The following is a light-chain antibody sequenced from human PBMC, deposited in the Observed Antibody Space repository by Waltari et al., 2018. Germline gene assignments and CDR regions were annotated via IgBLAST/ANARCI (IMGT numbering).Light chain of an antibody. V-gene: IGKV4-1*01. Sequence: DLVVTQSPDSLAVPLGERATINCKSRQSVLSSSKNKNYLAWYQQKPGQPPKLLIYCASTRGAWVSVLVRGSWEGKGGGLKRSSLQAEDVALYYCQQYYSIPLSFGGGTKVEIK. CDR3: QQYYSIPLS. CDR2: CAS. J-gene: IGKJ4*01. CDR1: QSVLSSSKNKNY.